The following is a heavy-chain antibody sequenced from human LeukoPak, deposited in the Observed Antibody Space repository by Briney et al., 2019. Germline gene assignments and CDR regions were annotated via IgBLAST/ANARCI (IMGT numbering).Heavy chain of an antibody. V-gene: IGHV4-34*01. CDR3: ARDRSSWPNLDY. J-gene: IGHJ4*02. D-gene: IGHD6-13*01. CDR1: GGSFSNYY. CDR2: INHSGST. Sequence: PSETLSLTCAVYGGSFSNYYWSWIRQPPGKGLEWIGEINHSGSTNYNPSLKSRVTISVDTSKRHFSLRLSSVTAADTAVYYCARDRSSWPNLDYWGQGTLVTVSS.